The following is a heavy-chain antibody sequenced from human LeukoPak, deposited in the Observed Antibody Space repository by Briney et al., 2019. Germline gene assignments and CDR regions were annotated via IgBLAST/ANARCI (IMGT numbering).Heavy chain of an antibody. J-gene: IGHJ3*02. CDR3: ARGSGNAFDI. V-gene: IGHV3-30*04. CDR1: GFSFSDYT. Sequence: GGSLRLSCAASGFSFSDYTMHWVRQAPGKGLEWVAMISYDGSKKYYADSVKGRFSISRDNSKNTLYLQMNSLRAEDTAVYYCARGSGNAFDIWGQGTLVTVSS. CDR2: ISYDGSKK.